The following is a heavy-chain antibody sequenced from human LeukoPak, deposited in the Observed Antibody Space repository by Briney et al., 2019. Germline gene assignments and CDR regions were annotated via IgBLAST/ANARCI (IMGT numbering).Heavy chain of an antibody. CDR2: ISAYNGNT. D-gene: IGHD1-26*01. Sequence: GASVKVSCKASGYTFTSYGISWVRQAPGQGLEWMGWISAYNGNTNYAQKLQGRVTMTTDTSTSTAYMELRGLRSDDTAVYYCARDWVRGSYFHAPGPNWFDPWGQEPWSPSPQ. V-gene: IGHV1-18*01. CDR3: ARDWVRGSYFHAPGPNWFDP. J-gene: IGHJ5*02. CDR1: GYTFTSYG.